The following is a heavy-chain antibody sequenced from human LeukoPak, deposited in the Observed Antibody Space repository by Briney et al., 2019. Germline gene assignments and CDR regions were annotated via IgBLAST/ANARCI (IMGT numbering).Heavy chain of an antibody. CDR3: ARDPYSSGWYKDAFDI. V-gene: IGHV3-21*01. CDR1: GFTFSSYG. Sequence: GGSLRLSCAASGFTFSSYGMNWIRQAPGKGLEWVSSISGSSSYINYADSVKGRFTISRDNAQNSQFLQLNSLRAEDTAVYYCARDPYSSGWYKDAFDIWGQGTMVTVSS. CDR2: ISGSSSYI. D-gene: IGHD6-19*01. J-gene: IGHJ3*02.